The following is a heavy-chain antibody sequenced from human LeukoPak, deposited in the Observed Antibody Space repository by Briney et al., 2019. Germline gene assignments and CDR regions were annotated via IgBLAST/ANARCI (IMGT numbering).Heavy chain of an antibody. D-gene: IGHD1-26*01. Sequence: PGGSLRLSCAASGFTFSDYSMNWVRQAPGKGLEWVSSISSSSSYIYYADSVKGRFTISRDNAKNSLYLQMNSLRAEDTAVYYCAREGQWELRRLDYWGQGTLVTVSS. V-gene: IGHV3-21*01. CDR1: GFTFSDYS. CDR2: ISSSSSYI. CDR3: AREGQWELRRLDY. J-gene: IGHJ4*02.